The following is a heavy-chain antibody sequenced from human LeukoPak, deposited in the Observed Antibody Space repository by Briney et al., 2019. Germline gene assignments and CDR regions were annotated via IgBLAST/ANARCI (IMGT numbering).Heavy chain of an antibody. Sequence: GGSLRLSCTTSGFTFSDYALSWVRQAPGKGLEWVSLISNKAFRETSEYAASVEGRFSISRDASKSIVYLQMNSLQTGDTAVYYCARAGIVAVIGYGMDVWGRGTTVTVSS. CDR3: ARAGIVAVIGYGMDV. CDR2: ISNKAFRETS. V-gene: IGHV3-49*04. CDR1: GFTFSDYA. J-gene: IGHJ6*02. D-gene: IGHD5-12*01.